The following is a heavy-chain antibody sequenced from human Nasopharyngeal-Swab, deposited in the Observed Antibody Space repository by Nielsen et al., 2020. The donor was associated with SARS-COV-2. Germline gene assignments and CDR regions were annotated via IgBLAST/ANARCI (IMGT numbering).Heavy chain of an antibody. CDR1: GGSFSGYY. CDR2: INHSGST. J-gene: IGHJ4*02. D-gene: IGHD3-9*01. Sequence: SETLSLTCAVYGGSFSGYYWSWIRQPPGKGLEWIGEINHSGSTYYNPSLKSRVTISVDTSKNQFSLKLSSVTAADTAVYYCARRRYFDWLPSYFDYWGQGTLVTVSS. V-gene: IGHV4-34*01. CDR3: ARRRYFDWLPSYFDY.